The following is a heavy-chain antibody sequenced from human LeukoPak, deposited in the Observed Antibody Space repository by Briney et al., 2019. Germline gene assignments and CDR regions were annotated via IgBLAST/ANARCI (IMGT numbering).Heavy chain of an antibody. D-gene: IGHD5-24*01. Sequence: ASVKVSCKASGYIFISYYIHWVRQAPGQGLEWMGVINPSDGSTNYAQKFQGSVTMTRDTSTRTIYLQLSSLRSEDTAVYYCARDVAREFDYWGQGALVTVSS. V-gene: IGHV1-46*01. CDR3: ARDVAREFDY. CDR2: INPSDGST. CDR1: GYIFISYY. J-gene: IGHJ4*02.